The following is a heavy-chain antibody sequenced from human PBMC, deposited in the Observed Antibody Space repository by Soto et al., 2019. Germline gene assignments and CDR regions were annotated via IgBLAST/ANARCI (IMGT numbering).Heavy chain of an antibody. V-gene: IGHV3-30*04. CDR3: ARQAKIGDRSQFYFDS. Sequence: GGSLRLSCAASGFTFSFYAMHWVRQAPGKGLEWVAVISYNGRNKHYVDSVKGRFTISRDNSQDTLYLQMDSLRPDDTAVYYCARQAKIGDRSQFYFDSWGQGTLVTVSS. CDR2: ISYNGRNK. CDR1: GFTFSFYA. D-gene: IGHD3-16*01. J-gene: IGHJ4*02.